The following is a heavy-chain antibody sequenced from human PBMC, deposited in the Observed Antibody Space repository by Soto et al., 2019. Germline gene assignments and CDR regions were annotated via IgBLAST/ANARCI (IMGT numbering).Heavy chain of an antibody. CDR2: ISGSGGST. Sequence: GGSLRLSCAASGFTFSSYAMSWVRQAPGKGLEWVSAISGSGGSTYYADSVKGRFTISRDNSKNTLYLQMNSLRAEDIAVYYCANVPPGYCSGGSCSLYYYYMDVWGKGTTVTVSS. V-gene: IGHV3-23*01. J-gene: IGHJ6*03. CDR1: GFTFSSYA. CDR3: ANVPPGYCSGGSCSLYYYYMDV. D-gene: IGHD2-15*01.